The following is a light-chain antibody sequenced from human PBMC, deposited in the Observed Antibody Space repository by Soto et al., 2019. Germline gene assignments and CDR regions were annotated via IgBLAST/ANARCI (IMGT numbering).Light chain of an antibody. CDR2: DVS. J-gene: IGKJ1*01. V-gene: IGKV3-20*01. CDR1: QSVSSSY. Sequence: IVLTQSPGTMSLSPGERATLSCRSSQSVSSSYLAWYQQKPGQAPRLLIYDVSSRATGIPDRFSGSGSGTDFTLTISRLEPDDFAVYYCQQYGSSPTFGQGTQVAIK. CDR3: QQYGSSPT.